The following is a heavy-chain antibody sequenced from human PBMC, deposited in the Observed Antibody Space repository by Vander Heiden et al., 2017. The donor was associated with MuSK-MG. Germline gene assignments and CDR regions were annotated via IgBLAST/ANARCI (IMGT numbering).Heavy chain of an antibody. CDR1: GGSISSSSYY. Sequence: QLQLQESGPGLVKPSETLSLTCTVSGGSISSSSYYWGWIRQPPAQGLEWIGSIYYSGSTYYNPSLKSRVTISVDTSKNQFSLKLSSATAADTAVYYCARHVGFSGYDLARDYYYYYMDVWGKGTTVTVSS. J-gene: IGHJ6*03. V-gene: IGHV4-39*01. D-gene: IGHD5-12*01. CDR3: ARHVGFSGYDLARDYYYYYMDV. CDR2: IYYSGST.